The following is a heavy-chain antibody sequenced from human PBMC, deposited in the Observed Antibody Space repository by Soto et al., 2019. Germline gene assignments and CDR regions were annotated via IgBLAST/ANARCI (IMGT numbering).Heavy chain of an antibody. D-gene: IGHD2-15*01. Sequence: SETLSLTCTVSDGSISSYYWSWLRQPPGKGLEWIGYIYDSGSTLYNPSLKSRVTISVDRPNNQFSLKLSSVTAADTAVYYCARDHVVVAVAATTHYYYYGMDVWGQGTTVTVSS. V-gene: IGHV4-59*12. CDR1: DGSISSYY. CDR2: IYDSGST. CDR3: ARDHVVVAVAATTHYYYYGMDV. J-gene: IGHJ6*02.